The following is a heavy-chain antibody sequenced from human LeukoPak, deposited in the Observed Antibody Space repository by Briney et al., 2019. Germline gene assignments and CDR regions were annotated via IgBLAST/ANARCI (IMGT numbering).Heavy chain of an antibody. V-gene: IGHV4-59*01. CDR1: GGSISSYY. CDR2: IYYSGST. Sequence: SETLSLTCTVSGGSISSYYWSWIRQPPGTGLEWIGYIYYSGSTNYNPSLKSRVTISVDTSKNQFSLKLSSVTAADAAVYYCARDRNPRGYWGQGTLVTVSS. J-gene: IGHJ4*02. D-gene: IGHD1-14*01. CDR3: ARDRNPRGY.